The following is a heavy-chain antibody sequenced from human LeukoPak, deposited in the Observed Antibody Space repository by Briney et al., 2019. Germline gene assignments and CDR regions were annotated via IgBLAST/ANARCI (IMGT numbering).Heavy chain of an antibody. V-gene: IGHV3-33*01. D-gene: IGHD3-22*01. CDR3: ARRGGRWTYDSSGYLNN. J-gene: IGHJ4*02. Sequence: PGGSLRLSYATAGFTFSNYGMHWVRQAPGKGLEWVAVIWYDGTNQYYAESVKGRFTISRDNSNNTMYLQMNSLRVEDTGLYYCARRGGRWTYDSSGYLNNWGQGTLVTVSS. CDR2: IWYDGTNQ. CDR1: GFTFSNYG.